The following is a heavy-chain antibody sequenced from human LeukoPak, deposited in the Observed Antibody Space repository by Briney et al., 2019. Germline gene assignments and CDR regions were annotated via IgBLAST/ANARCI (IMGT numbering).Heavy chain of an antibody. V-gene: IGHV4-59*08. CDR1: GGSISTYY. CDR2: IHYSGTT. D-gene: IGHD5-12*01. J-gene: IGHJ4*02. CDR3: ARMGGYSGYTTH. Sequence: SETLSLTCTVSGGSISTYYWSWIRQPPGKGLEWIGYIHYSGTTNYNPSLKNRVTISLDTSKNQFSLNLSSVTAADTAVYYCARMGGYSGYTTHWGQGTLVTVSS.